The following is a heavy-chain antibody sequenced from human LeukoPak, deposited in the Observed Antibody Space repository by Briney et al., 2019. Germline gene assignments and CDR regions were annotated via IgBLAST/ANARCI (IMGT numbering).Heavy chain of an antibody. CDR1: GGSINRSSYY. V-gene: IGHV4-39*02. CDR3: TKDSGHHRTDC. Sequence: SETLSLTCSVSGGSINRSSYYWGWIRQAPGKGLEWIGSVYYDGNTYYNPNPSLTSRATVSMDTSRNQFSLKLRSVTAADTAVYYCTKDSGHHRTDCWGQGTLVTVSS. CDR2: VYYDGNT. D-gene: IGHD1-26*01. J-gene: IGHJ4*02.